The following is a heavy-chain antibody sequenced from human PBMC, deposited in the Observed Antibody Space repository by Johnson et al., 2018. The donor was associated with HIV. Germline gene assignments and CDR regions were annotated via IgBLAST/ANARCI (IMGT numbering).Heavy chain of an antibody. Sequence: QVQLVESGGGVVQPGRSLRLSCAASGFTFSSYAMHWVRQAPGKGLEWVAVISYDGSNKYYADSVKGRFTISRDNSKNTLYLQMNSLRAEDTTVYYCAKDFFGDEGTVTGTDDAFDIWGQGTMVTVSS. CDR1: GFTFSSYA. J-gene: IGHJ3*02. D-gene: IGHD3-3*01. CDR2: ISYDGSNK. CDR3: AKDFFGDEGTVTGTDDAFDI. V-gene: IGHV3-30-3*01.